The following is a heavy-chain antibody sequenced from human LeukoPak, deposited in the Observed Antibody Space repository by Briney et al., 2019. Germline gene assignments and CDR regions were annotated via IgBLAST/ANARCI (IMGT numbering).Heavy chain of an antibody. J-gene: IGHJ3*02. CDR3: ARHVRDDAFDI. D-gene: IGHD2/OR15-2a*01. V-gene: IGHV1-2*02. Sequence: ASVKVSCKASGYTFTGYYMHWVRQAPGQGLEWMGWINPNSGDTNYAQKFQGRVTMTRDTSISTAYMELSRLRSDDTAVYYCARHVRDDAFDIWGQGTMVTVSS. CDR1: GYTFTGYY. CDR2: INPNSGDT.